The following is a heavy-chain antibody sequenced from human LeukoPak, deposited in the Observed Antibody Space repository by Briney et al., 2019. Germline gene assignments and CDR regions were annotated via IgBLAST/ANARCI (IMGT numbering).Heavy chain of an antibody. J-gene: IGHJ6*03. Sequence: GGSLRLSCAASGFTFSSYAMYWVRQAPGKGLEYVSAISSNGGSTYYADSVKGRFTISRDNSKNTLYLQMGSLRAEDMAVYYCARDASPGRTVTTSQYYYYYYYMDVWGKGTTVTVSS. CDR3: ARDASPGRTVTTSQYYYYYYYMDV. V-gene: IGHV3-64*02. CDR1: GFTFSSYA. CDR2: ISSNGGST. D-gene: IGHD4-17*01.